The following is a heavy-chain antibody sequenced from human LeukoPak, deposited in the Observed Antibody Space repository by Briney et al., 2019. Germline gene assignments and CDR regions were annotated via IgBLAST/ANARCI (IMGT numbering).Heavy chain of an antibody. V-gene: IGHV3-23*01. D-gene: IGHD6-19*01. CDR3: ARSIAVAGKGEFDY. CDR1: GFTFSSYA. J-gene: IGHJ4*02. Sequence: GGSLRLSCAASGFTFSSYAMSWVRQAPGKGLEWVSAISGSGGSTYYADSVKGRFTISRDNSKNTLYLQMNSLRAEDTAVYYCARSIAVAGKGEFDYWGQGTLVTVSS. CDR2: ISGSGGST.